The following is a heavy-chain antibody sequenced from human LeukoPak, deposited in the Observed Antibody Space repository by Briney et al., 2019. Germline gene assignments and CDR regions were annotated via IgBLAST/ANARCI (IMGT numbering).Heavy chain of an antibody. V-gene: IGHV1-18*01. CDR1: GYTFTSYG. Sequence: ASVTVSCKASGYTFTSYGISWVRQAPGQGLEWMGWISAYNGNTNYAQTLQGRVTMTTDTSTSTAYMELRSLRSDDTAVYYCARSLPCGWYGCDAFDIWGQGTMVTVSS. CDR3: ARSLPCGWYGCDAFDI. D-gene: IGHD6-19*01. J-gene: IGHJ3*02. CDR2: ISAYNGNT.